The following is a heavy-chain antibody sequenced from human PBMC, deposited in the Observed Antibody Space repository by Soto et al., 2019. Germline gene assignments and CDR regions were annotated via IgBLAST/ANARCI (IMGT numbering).Heavy chain of an antibody. V-gene: IGHV4-34*01. J-gene: IGHJ5*02. D-gene: IGHD3-10*01. CDR2: INHSGSA. CDR1: GGSFSGYI. CDR3: ERLPHLLRGSGSYLRLSWFDP. Sequence: SETLSLTCDVYGGSFSGYIWTWIRQTPGKGLQWIGQINHSGSANYNPSLKSRVTISVHTSNSQFSLELSSVTAADTAVYYCERLPHLLRGSGSYLRLSWFDPWGQGTLVTVSS.